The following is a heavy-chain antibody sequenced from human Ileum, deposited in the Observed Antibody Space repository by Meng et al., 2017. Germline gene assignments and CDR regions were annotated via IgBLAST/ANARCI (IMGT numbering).Heavy chain of an antibody. V-gene: IGHV1-2*02. J-gene: IGHJ4*02. Sequence: QVQLVQSGAEVKKPGASVKVSCKASGYTLTDHYLHWVRQAPGQGLEWVGWMNPNSGGANYAQKFQGRVTMTRDTSTNTAYLELARLASDDTAVYYCARDRRPPTLDWKLDYNCWGQGTLVTVSS. CDR2: MNPNSGGA. CDR3: ARDRRPPTLDWKLDYNC. D-gene: IGHD1-26*01. CDR1: GYTLTDHY.